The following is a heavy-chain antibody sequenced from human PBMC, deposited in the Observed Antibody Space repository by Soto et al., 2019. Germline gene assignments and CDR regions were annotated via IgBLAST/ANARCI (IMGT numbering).Heavy chain of an antibody. J-gene: IGHJ5*02. Sequence: QVQLQESGPGLVKPSETLSLTCTVSGGSLSNYYWSWIRQPTGKGLEWIGRIYTGGSINYNPSLNSRVTMSVDSSKQQFSLKLTSVTAADTAVYYCARDLESSGFSSDWFDPWGQGTLVTVSS. CDR3: ARDLESSGFSSDWFDP. CDR1: GGSLSNYY. V-gene: IGHV4-4*07. CDR2: IYTGGSI. D-gene: IGHD3-22*01.